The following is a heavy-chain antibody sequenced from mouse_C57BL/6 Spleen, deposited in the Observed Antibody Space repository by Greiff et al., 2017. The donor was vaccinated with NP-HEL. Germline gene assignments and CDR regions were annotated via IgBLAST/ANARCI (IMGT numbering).Heavy chain of an antibody. CDR1: GYTFTDYN. Sequence: VHVKQSGPELVKPGASVKMSCKASGYTFTDYNMHWVKQSHGKSLEWIGYINPNNGGTSYNQKFNGKATLTVNKSSSTAYMELRSLTSEDSAVYYCARVRGFAYWGQGTLVTVSA. CDR2: INPNNGGT. V-gene: IGHV1-22*01. CDR3: ARVRGFAY. J-gene: IGHJ3*01.